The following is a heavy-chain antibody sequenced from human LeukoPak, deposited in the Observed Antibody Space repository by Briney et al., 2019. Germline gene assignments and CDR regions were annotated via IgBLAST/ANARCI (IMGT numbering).Heavy chain of an antibody. J-gene: IGHJ4*02. Sequence: SETLSLTCAVSGYFISSGYYWGWIRQPPGKGLEWIGSIYHSGSTYYNPSLKSRVTISVDTSKNQFSLKLSSVTAADTAVYYCARLVQAGTGYFDYWGQGTLVTVSS. CDR3: ARLVQAGTGYFDY. D-gene: IGHD6-19*01. CDR2: IYHSGST. CDR1: GYFISSGYY. V-gene: IGHV4-38-2*01.